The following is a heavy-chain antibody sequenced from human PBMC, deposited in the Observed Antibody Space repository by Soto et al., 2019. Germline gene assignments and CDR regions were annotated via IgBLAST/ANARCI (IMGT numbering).Heavy chain of an antibody. D-gene: IGHD6-19*01. Sequence: QVQLQQWGAGLLKPSETLSLSCAVYGGSFSGYYWTWIRQSPGKGLEWIGEIDHSGITNYDPSLKSRVTPSVDTSKNQFSLMLSSVTAADTAVYYCARPSVRHWAFDIWGQGTMVTVSS. CDR1: GGSFSGYY. J-gene: IGHJ3*02. CDR2: IDHSGIT. V-gene: IGHV4-34*02. CDR3: ARPSVRHWAFDI.